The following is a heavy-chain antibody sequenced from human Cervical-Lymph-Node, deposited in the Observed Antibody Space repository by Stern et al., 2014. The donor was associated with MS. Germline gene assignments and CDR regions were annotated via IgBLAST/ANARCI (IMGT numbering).Heavy chain of an antibody. CDR1: GYTFTSDY. V-gene: IGHV1-46*03. D-gene: IGHD3-10*01. Sequence: QVQLGQSGAEVKKPGASVKVSCKASGYTFTSDYVHWVRQAPGQGLEWMGIINPIDGRTSYEQNFQGRVTLTRDTSASTVSMELTSLRSEDTAVYYCARDLVDGRIGGPGSFDYWGQGTLVTVSS. CDR2: INPIDGRT. J-gene: IGHJ4*02. CDR3: ARDLVDGRIGGPGSFDY.